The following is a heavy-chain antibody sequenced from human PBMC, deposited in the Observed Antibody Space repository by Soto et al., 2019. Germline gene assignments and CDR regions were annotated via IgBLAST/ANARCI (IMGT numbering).Heavy chain of an antibody. CDR1: GYTFTSYG. CDR3: ARYSGYDYYYGMDV. J-gene: IGHJ6*02. D-gene: IGHD5-12*01. CDR2: ISAYNGNT. Sequence: ASVKVSCKASGYTFTSYGISWVRQAPGQGLEWMGWISAYNGNTNYAQKLQGRVTTTTDTSTSTAYMELRSLRSDDTAVYYCARYSGYDYYYGMDVWGQGTTVTVSS. V-gene: IGHV1-18*04.